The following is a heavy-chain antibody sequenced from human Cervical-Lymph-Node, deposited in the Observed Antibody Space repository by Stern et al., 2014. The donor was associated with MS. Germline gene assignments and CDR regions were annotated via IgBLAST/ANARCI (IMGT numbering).Heavy chain of an antibody. CDR1: GSSISSYHW. CDR2: IFHSGDT. J-gene: IGHJ4*02. D-gene: IGHD1-14*01. CDR3: ARKPAGNREFDF. V-gene: IGHV4-28*01. Sequence: QLQLVESGPGLVKPSDTLSLTCAVSGSSISSYHWWGWIRQPPGKGLEWIGYIFHSGDTYYNPSLKSRLPMSVDTSKNQFSRKLTSVTAVDTAVYYCARKPAGNREFDFWGQGTLVSVSS.